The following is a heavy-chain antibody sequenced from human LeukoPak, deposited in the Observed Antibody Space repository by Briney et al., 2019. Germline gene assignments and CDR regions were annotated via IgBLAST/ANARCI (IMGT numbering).Heavy chain of an antibody. CDR2: ISSSSSTI. CDR1: GFTFSSYS. V-gene: IGHV3-48*01. CDR3: ASSRRGGYDFWSGYFPHYYYYYMDV. J-gene: IGHJ6*03. Sequence: GGSLRLSCAASGFTFSSYSMNWVRQAPGKGLEWVSYISSSSSTIYYADSVKGRFTISRDNSKNTLYLQMNSLRAEDTAVYYCASSRRGGYDFWSGYFPHYYYYYMDVWGKGTTVTVSS. D-gene: IGHD3-3*01.